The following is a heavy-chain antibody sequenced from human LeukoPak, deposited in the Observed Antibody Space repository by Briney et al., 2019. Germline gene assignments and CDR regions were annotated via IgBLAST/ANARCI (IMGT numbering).Heavy chain of an antibody. CDR2: IKQDGSEK. J-gene: IGHJ4*02. D-gene: IGHD2-15*01. Sequence: SSETLSLTCAVYGGSFSGYYWSWVRQAPGKGLEWVANIKQDGSEKYYVDSVKGRFTISRDNAKNSLYLQMNSLRAEDTAVYYCARDHGRYCSGGSCYFGGFFEYWGQGTLGTVSS. CDR1: GGSFSGYY. CDR3: ARDHGRYCSGGSCYFGGFFEY. V-gene: IGHV3-7*03.